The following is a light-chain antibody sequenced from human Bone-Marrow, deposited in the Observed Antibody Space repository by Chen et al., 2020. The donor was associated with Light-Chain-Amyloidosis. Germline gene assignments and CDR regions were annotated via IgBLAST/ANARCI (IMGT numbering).Light chain of an antibody. CDR3: QSVDSDGADRV. CDR1: AFPNQS. V-gene: IGLV3-25*03. CDR2: KDT. J-gene: IGLJ3*02. Sequence: SYELTQAPSMSLFPGQTARITCSGDAFPNQSVYWYQQQPGQAPVLLIYKDTERPSGIPERFSGSSAGTTVTLTSSGVQAEDEADYSCQSVDSDGADRVFGGGTKLTV.